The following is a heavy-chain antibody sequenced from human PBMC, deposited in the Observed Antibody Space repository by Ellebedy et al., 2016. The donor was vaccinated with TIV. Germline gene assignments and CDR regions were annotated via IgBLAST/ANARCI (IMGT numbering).Heavy chain of an antibody. J-gene: IGHJ6*02. V-gene: IGHV3-7*03. Sequence: GGSLRLSCAASGFTFSNYAMNWVRQAPGKGLEWVANIRPEGSEKRYVDSVRGRFTISRDNDKNEVYLEMNSLRVEDTAVYYCAKDYLWGQGTTVTVSS. CDR2: IRPEGSEK. CDR1: GFTFSNYA. CDR3: AKDYL. D-gene: IGHD4-23*01.